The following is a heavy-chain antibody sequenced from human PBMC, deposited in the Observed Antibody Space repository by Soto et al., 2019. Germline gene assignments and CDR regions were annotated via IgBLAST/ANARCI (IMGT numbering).Heavy chain of an antibody. CDR1: GFTFSSYA. D-gene: IGHD2-2*01. CDR2: ISGSGGST. J-gene: IGHJ3*02. CDR3: AKASIVVVPAATDDAFDI. Sequence: GSLRLSCAASGFTFSSYAMSWVRQAPGKGLEWVSAISGSGGSTYYADSVKGRFTISRDNSKNTLYLQMNSLRAEDTAVYYCAKASIVVVPAATDDAFDIWGQGTMVTVSS. V-gene: IGHV3-23*01.